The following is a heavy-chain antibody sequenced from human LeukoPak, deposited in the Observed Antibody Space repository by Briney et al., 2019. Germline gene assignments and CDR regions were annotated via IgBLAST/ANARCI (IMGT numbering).Heavy chain of an antibody. J-gene: IGHJ5*02. D-gene: IGHD4-17*01. Sequence: GASVKVSCKASGYTFTNYAMHWVRQAPGQRLEWMGWINAGNGNTKYSQKFQGRVTITRDTSASTAYMELSSLRSEVTAVYYCARKSTVTTYDWFDPWGQGTLVTVSS. CDR2: INAGNGNT. V-gene: IGHV1-3*01. CDR3: ARKSTVTTYDWFDP. CDR1: GYTFTNYA.